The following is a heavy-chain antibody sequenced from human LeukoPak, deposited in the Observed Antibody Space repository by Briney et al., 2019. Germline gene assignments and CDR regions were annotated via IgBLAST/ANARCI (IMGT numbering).Heavy chain of an antibody. V-gene: IGHV4-4*07. J-gene: IGHJ5*02. CDR3: ARGPGVLLWFGEPGGVWFDH. CDR2: IYTSGST. Sequence: SESLSLTCTVSGGSISSYYWSWIRQPAGKGLEWVGRIYTSGSTNYNPSLKSRVTMSVDTSKNQFSLKLSSVTAADTAVYYCARGPGVLLWFGEPGGVWFDHWGQGTLVTVSS. D-gene: IGHD3-10*01. CDR1: GGSISSYY.